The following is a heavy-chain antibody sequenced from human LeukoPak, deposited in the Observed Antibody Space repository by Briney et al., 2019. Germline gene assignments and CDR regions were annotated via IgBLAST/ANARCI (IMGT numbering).Heavy chain of an antibody. D-gene: IGHD2-15*01. Sequence: PSETLSLTCTVSGYSISSGYYWGWIRPPPGKGLEWIGSIYHSGSTYYNPSLKSRVTISVDTSKNQFSLKLSSVTAADTAVYYCARGAPFYCSGGSCYIGFEYYYYYMDVWGKGTTVTVSS. CDR3: ARGAPFYCSGGSCYIGFEYYYYYMDV. J-gene: IGHJ6*03. CDR2: IYHSGST. CDR1: GYSISSGYY. V-gene: IGHV4-38-2*02.